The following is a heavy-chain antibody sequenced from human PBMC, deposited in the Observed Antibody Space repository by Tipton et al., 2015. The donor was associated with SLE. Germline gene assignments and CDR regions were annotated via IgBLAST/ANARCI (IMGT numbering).Heavy chain of an antibody. CDR2: IHYAGGT. V-gene: IGHV4-39*07. CDR3: ARQRGYYDGTPFPPWNFDL. D-gene: IGHD3-16*01. J-gene: IGHJ2*01. CDR1: GDSLSSNNYY. Sequence: TLSLTCSVSGDSLSSNNYYWGWIRQSPAQGLEWIGTIHYAGGTYYNPSLRSRLTISVDTSENHFSLNLNSVTAADTAVYFCARQRGYYDGTPFPPWNFDLWCRGTQVTVSS.